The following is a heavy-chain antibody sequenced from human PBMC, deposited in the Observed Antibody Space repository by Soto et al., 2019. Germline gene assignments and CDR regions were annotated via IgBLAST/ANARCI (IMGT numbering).Heavy chain of an antibody. CDR3: AITYCRDNSCPRDFDF. J-gene: IGHJ4*02. CDR2: FIPILDMA. CDR1: GGPFIPST. D-gene: IGHD2-21*01. V-gene: IGHV1-69*02. Sequence: QVQVVQSGAEVKKPESSVKVSCKPSGGPFIPSTVNWVRLAPGHGLEWMGRFIPILDMANYAQKFQDRVTITADRSTFTAYMELNSLTSDDTAVYYCAITYCRDNSCPRDFDFWGPGTRVTVSS.